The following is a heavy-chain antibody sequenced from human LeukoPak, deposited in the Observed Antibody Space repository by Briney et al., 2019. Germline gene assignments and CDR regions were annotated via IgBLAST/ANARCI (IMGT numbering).Heavy chain of an antibody. D-gene: IGHD2-2*01. CDR2: VYYSGST. CDR3: ARRGGLYCSSTSCLLRGYNWSDP. J-gene: IGHJ5*02. V-gene: IGHV4-39*01. CDR1: GGSISSSSYY. Sequence: PSETLSLTCTVSGGSISSSSYYWGWIRQPPGKGLEWIGSVYYSGSTYYNPSLKSRVTISVDTSKNQFSLKLSSVTAADTAVYYCARRGGLYCSSTSCLLRGYNWSDPWGQGTLVTVSS.